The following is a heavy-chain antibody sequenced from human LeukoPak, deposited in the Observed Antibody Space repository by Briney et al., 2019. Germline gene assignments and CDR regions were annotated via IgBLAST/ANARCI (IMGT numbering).Heavy chain of an antibody. CDR3: AKNWGSGWYDY. Sequence: GGPLSLPCEASGFPFSSFALTWVRQAPGKGLDWVSIISRSGGDTHYADSVKGRFTISRDNSKNTLYLQMNSLRAEDTAVYYCAKNWGSGWYDYWGQGTLVTVSS. J-gene: IGHJ4*02. CDR1: GFPFSSFA. V-gene: IGHV3-23*01. CDR2: ISRSGGDT. D-gene: IGHD6-19*01.